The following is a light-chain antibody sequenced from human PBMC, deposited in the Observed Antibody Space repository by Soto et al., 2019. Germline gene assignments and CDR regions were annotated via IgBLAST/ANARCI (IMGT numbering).Light chain of an antibody. Sequence: QSALTQPASVSGSPGQSITISCTGTGSDGGGYNYVSWYQQHPGKAPKLMIYEVSNRPSGVSNRFSGSKSGNTASLTISGLQAEDEADYYCSSYTSSSTPRVFGTGTKVTVL. CDR2: EVS. CDR3: SSYTSSSTPRV. CDR1: GSDGGGYNY. J-gene: IGLJ1*01. V-gene: IGLV2-14*01.